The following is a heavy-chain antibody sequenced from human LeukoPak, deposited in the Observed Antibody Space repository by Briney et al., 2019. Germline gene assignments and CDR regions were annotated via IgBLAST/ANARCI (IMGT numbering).Heavy chain of an antibody. CDR3: ARVNYYGSGSYYRFDP. D-gene: IGHD3-10*01. CDR1: GGSFSSYY. CDR2: IYYSGST. Sequence: SETLSLTCTVSGGSFSSYYWSWIRQPPGKGLEWIGYIYYSGSTNYNPSLKSRVTISVDTSKNQFSLKLSSVTAADTAVYYCARVNYYGSGSYYRFDPWGRGTLVTVSS. V-gene: IGHV4-59*01. J-gene: IGHJ5*02.